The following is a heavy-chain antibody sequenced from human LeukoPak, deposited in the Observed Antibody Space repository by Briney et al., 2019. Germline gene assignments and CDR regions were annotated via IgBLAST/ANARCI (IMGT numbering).Heavy chain of an antibody. CDR1: GGSISSGGYY. CDR2: IYYSGST. J-gene: IGHJ4*02. V-gene: IGHV4-31*03. D-gene: IGHD6-6*01. CDR3: ARGPSSSSVDY. Sequence: PSKTLSLTCTVSGGSISSGGYYWSWIRQHPGKGLEWIGYIYYSGSTYYNPSLKSRVTISVDTSKNQFSLKLSSVTAADTAVYYCARGPSSSSVDYWGQGTLVTVSS.